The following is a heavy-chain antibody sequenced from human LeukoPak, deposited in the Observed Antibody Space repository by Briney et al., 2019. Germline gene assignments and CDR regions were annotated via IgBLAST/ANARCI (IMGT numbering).Heavy chain of an antibody. J-gene: IGHJ3*02. CDR1: GYTFTSYE. CDR2: MNPNSGNT. Sequence: ASVKVSCTASGYTFTSYEMNWVRQATGQGLEWMGWMNPNSGNTGYAQKFQGRVTITRNTSTGTAYMELSSLRSEDTAVYYCARERGWFAFDIWGQGAMVTVSS. V-gene: IGHV1-8*03. CDR3: ARERGWFAFDI. D-gene: IGHD6-19*01.